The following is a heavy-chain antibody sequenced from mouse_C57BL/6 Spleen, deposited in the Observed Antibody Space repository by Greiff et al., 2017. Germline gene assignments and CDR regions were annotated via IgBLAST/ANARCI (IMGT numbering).Heavy chain of an antibody. Sequence: EVKLMESGGGLVQPGGSMKLSCVASGFTFSNYWMNWVRQSPEKGLEWVAQIRLKSDNYATHYAESVKGRFTISSDDSKSSVYLQMNNLRAEDTGIYYCTGAATVVAYYFDYWGQGTTLTVSS. V-gene: IGHV6-3*01. CDR1: GFTFSNYW. CDR2: IRLKSDNYAT. CDR3: TGAATVVAYYFDY. J-gene: IGHJ2*01. D-gene: IGHD1-1*01.